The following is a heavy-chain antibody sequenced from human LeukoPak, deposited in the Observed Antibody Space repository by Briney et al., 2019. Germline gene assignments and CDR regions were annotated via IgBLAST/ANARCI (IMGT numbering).Heavy chain of an antibody. D-gene: IGHD6-13*01. J-gene: IGHJ3*02. CDR3: AKGHGSSWYEDAFDI. CDR1: GFTFSSYA. Sequence: GGSLRLSCAASGFTFSSYAMHWVRQAPGKGLEWVAVISYDGSNKYYADSVKGRFTISRDNSKNTLYLQMNSLRAEDTAVYYCAKGHGSSWYEDAFDIWGQGTMVTVSS. CDR2: ISYDGSNK. V-gene: IGHV3-30-3*01.